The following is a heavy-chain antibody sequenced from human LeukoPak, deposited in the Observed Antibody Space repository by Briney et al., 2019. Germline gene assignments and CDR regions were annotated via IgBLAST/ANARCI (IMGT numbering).Heavy chain of an antibody. CDR2: ISAYNGNT. V-gene: IGHV1-18*01. CDR3: ARDLDLTTVTCFDY. J-gene: IGHJ4*02. Sequence: ASVKVSCKASGYTFTSYGISWVRLAPGQGLEWMGWISAYNGNTNYAQKLQGRVTMTTDTSPSTAYMELRSLRSDDTAVYYCARDLDLTTVTCFDYWGQGTLVTVSS. D-gene: IGHD4-17*01. CDR1: GYTFTSYG.